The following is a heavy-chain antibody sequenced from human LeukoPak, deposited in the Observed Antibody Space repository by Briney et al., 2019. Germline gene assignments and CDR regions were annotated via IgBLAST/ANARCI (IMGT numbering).Heavy chain of an antibody. V-gene: IGHV3-21*01. CDR3: VRVPPKLWFGELHFDY. Sequence: PGGSLRLSCAASGFIFSSYSMNWVRQAPGKGLEWVSSISSSSTYIYYADSVKGRFTISRDNAKNSLYLQMNSLRAEDTAVYYCVRVPPKLWFGELHFDYWGQGTLVTVSS. CDR2: ISSSSTYI. J-gene: IGHJ4*02. CDR1: GFIFSSYS. D-gene: IGHD3-10*01.